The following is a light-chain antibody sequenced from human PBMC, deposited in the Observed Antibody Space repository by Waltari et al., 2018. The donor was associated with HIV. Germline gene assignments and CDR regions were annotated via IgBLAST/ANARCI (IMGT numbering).Light chain of an antibody. V-gene: IGLV7-46*01. Sequence: QAVVTQEPSLTVSPGGTVTLTCGSSTGAVTSGHYPYWFQQKPGQAPRTLIYDTRNKHSWTPARFSGSLLGGIAALTLSGAQPEDEAEYYCLLSYSGARPVVFGGGTKLTVL. J-gene: IGLJ2*01. CDR1: TGAVTSGHY. CDR3: LLSYSGARPVV. CDR2: DTR.